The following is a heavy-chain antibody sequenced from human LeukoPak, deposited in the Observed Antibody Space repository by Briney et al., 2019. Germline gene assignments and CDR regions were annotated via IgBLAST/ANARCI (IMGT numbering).Heavy chain of an antibody. D-gene: IGHD4-17*01. V-gene: IGHV4-59*01. Sequence: PSETLSLTCTVSGGSISSYYWSWVRQPPGKGLEWIGYIYYSGSTNYNPSLKSRVTISVDTSKNQFSLKLSSVTATDTAVYYCARDYGDYVVDPWGQGTLVTVSS. CDR2: IYYSGST. CDR1: GGSISSYY. CDR3: ARDYGDYVVDP. J-gene: IGHJ5*02.